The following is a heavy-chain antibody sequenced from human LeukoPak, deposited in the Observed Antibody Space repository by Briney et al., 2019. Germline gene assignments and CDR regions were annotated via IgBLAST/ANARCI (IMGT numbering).Heavy chain of an antibody. CDR1: GYTFTGYY. Sequence: PQASVKVSCKASGYTFTGYYMHWVRQAPGQGLEWMGWINPNSGGTNYAQKFQGRVTMTRDTSISTAYMELNRLRSDDTAVYYCARGQLWLFSSGPNWFDPWGQGTLVTVSS. D-gene: IGHD5-18*01. CDR3: ARGQLWLFSSGPNWFDP. J-gene: IGHJ5*02. V-gene: IGHV1-2*02. CDR2: INPNSGGT.